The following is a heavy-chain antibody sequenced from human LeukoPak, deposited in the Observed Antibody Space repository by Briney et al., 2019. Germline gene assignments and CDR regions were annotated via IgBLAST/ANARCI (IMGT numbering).Heavy chain of an antibody. Sequence: GGSLRLSCAASGFTFRSYEMNWVRQAPGKGLEWVSYITSSGDTIYYADSVKGRFTISRDNAKNSLYLQMNSLRAEDTAVYYCAREVFAAEYYFDYRGQGTLVTVSS. V-gene: IGHV3-48*03. D-gene: IGHD3-3*02. J-gene: IGHJ4*02. CDR2: ITSSGDTI. CDR1: GFTFRSYE. CDR3: AREVFAAEYYFDY.